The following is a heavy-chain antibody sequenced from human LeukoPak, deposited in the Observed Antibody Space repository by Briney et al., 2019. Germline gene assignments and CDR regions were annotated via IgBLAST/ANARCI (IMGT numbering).Heavy chain of an antibody. D-gene: IGHD1-26*01. CDR3: ARYGRYRAFDI. J-gene: IGHJ3*02. Sequence: GGSRRLSCAASGFTSSAYWMHWVRPVPGKGLVWVSRINSDVSTTNYADSVKGRFTISRDNAKNTIYLQMNSLRAEDTAVYYCARYGRYRAFDIWGPGTVVTVSS. V-gene: IGHV3-74*01. CDR1: GFTSSAYW. CDR2: INSDVSTT.